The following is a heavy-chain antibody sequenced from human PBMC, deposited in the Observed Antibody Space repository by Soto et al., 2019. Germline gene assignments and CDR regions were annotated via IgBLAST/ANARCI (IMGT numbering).Heavy chain of an antibody. V-gene: IGHV3-74*01. J-gene: IGHJ4*02. CDR2: IHDDGSIT. D-gene: IGHD6-13*01. CDR1: GFTFSSYW. CDR3: ARERGWQLYFDY. Sequence: EVQLVESGGGLVQPGGSLRLSCAASGFTFSSYWMHWVRQAPGKGLVWVARIHDDGSITNYADSVKGRFTISRDNAKNTLYLQMNSLRAEDTAVYYCARERGWQLYFDYWGQGALVTVSS.